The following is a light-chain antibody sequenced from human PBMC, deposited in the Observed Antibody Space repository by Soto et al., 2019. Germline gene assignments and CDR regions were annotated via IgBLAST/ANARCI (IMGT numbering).Light chain of an antibody. V-gene: IGKV1-39*01. CDR2: AAS. Sequence: DIQMTQSPSTLSASVGDRVTITCRASQSISTYLNWYQQKLGKAPTLLIYAASSLQSGVPSRFSGGGSGTDFTLTISSPQPEDFATYFCQQCYSSPRTFGQGTKVEIK. J-gene: IGKJ1*01. CDR1: QSISTY. CDR3: QQCYSSPRT.